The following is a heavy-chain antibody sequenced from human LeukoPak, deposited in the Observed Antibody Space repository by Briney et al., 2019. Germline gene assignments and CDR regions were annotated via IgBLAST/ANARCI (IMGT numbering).Heavy chain of an antibody. D-gene: IGHD3-22*01. CDR1: GFTFSSYA. CDR3: AKVIVVVITVFDY. J-gene: IGHJ4*02. V-gene: IGHV3-23*01. Sequence: PGGSLRLSCAASGFTFSSYAMSWVRQAPGKGLEWVSAISGSGGSTYYADSVEGRFTISRDNSKNTLYLQMNSLRAEDTAVYYCAKVIVVVITVFDYWGQGTLVTVSS. CDR2: ISGSGGST.